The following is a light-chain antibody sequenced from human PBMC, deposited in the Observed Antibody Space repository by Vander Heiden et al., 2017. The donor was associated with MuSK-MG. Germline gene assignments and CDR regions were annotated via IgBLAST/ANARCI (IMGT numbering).Light chain of an antibody. Sequence: EIVMTQSPATLSVSPGERATLSCRASQGVSLNLAWYQQKPGQAPRLLIYGASSGATGLPARFSGSGSGTEFTLTISSLQSEDFAVYYCQQDNNWPYTFGQGTRLEIK. CDR1: QGVSLN. CDR3: QQDNNWPYT. CDR2: GAS. V-gene: IGKV3-15*01. J-gene: IGKJ5*01.